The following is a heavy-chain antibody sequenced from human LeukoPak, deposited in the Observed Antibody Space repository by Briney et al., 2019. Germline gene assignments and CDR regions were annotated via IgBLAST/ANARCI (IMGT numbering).Heavy chain of an antibody. Sequence: ASVKVSCKASGYTFTGYYMHWVRQAPGQGLEWMGRINPNSGGTNYAQKFQGRFTVTRDTSISTAYMELSRLRSDDTAVYYCARVPVGSWYSAQPLRLDYWGQGTLVTVSS. CDR3: ARVPVGSWYSAQPLRLDY. J-gene: IGHJ4*02. V-gene: IGHV1-2*06. D-gene: IGHD6-13*01. CDR2: INPNSGGT. CDR1: GYTFTGYY.